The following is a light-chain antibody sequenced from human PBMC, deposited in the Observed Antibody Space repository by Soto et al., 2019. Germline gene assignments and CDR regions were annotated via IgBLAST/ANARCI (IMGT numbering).Light chain of an antibody. V-gene: IGKV3-20*01. CDR1: QSVSSYY. Sequence: EIGLTQSPGTLSLSPGERATLSCRASQSVSSYYLAWYQQKPGQAPRLLIYAASSRATGIPDRFSGGGSGTDFTLTISRLEPEDFAVYYWQQCGSSPWTFGQGTKVEIK. CDR2: AAS. J-gene: IGKJ1*01. CDR3: QQCGSSPWT.